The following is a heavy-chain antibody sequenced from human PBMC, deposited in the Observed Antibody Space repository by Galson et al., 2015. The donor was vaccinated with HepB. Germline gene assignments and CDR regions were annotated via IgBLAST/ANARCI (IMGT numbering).Heavy chain of an antibody. CDR1: GFTFSSYA. CDR3: TRDLGASGYCSSSRCYFEYGMDV. J-gene: IGHJ6*02. CDR2: ISYDGTNK. V-gene: IGHV3-30-3*01. Sequence: LRLSCAASGFTFSSYAMHWVRQAPGKGLEWVAVISYDGTNKYYADSVKGRFSISRDNSENTVHLQMNNVRPEDTGVYYCTRDLGASGYCSSSRCYFEYGMDVWGQGTAVTVSS. D-gene: IGHD2-2*01.